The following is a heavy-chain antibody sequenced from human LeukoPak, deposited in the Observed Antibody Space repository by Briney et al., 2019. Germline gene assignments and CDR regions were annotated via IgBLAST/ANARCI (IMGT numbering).Heavy chain of an antibody. CDR3: ARGGWYYDSSGYYHGVWDY. CDR1: GFTFSSYW. J-gene: IGHJ4*02. Sequence: GGSLRLSCAASGFTFSSYWISWVRQAPGKGLEWVANIKQDGSEKYYVDSVKGRFTISRDNAKNSLYLQMNSLRAEDTAVYYCARGGWYYDSSGYYHGVWDYWGQGTLVTVSS. D-gene: IGHD3-22*01. CDR2: IKQDGSEK. V-gene: IGHV3-7*01.